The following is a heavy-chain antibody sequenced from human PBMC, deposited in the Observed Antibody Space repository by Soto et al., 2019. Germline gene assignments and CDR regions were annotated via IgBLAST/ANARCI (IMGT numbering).Heavy chain of an antibody. CDR1: GYTFTGYY. J-gene: IGHJ3*02. CDR3: ARYNWNGRDDAFDI. D-gene: IGHD1-1*01. CDR2: INPNSGGT. V-gene: IGHV1-2*04. Sequence: ASVKVSCKASGYTFTGYYMHLVRQAPGQGLEWMGWINPNSGGTNYAQKFQGWVTMTRDTSISTAYMELSRLRSDDTAVYYCARYNWNGRDDAFDIWGQGTMVTVSS.